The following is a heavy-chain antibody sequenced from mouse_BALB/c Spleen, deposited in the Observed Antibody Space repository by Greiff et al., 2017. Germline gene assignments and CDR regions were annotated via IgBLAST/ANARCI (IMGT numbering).Heavy chain of an antibody. CDR1: GFTFTDYY. CDR2: IRNKANGYTT. J-gene: IGHJ4*01. CDR3: AKGPLSTATLYYYAMDY. D-gene: IGHD1-2*01. Sequence: DVMLVESGGGLVQPGGSLRLSCATSGFTFTDYYMSWVRQPPGKALEWLGFIRNKANGYTTEYSASVKGRFTISRDNSQSILYLQMNNLRAEDSATYYCAKGPLSTATLYYYAMDYWGQGTSVTVSS. V-gene: IGHV7-3*02.